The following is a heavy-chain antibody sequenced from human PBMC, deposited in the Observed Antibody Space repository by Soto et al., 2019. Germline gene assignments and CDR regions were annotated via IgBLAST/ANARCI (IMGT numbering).Heavy chain of an antibody. V-gene: IGHV3-23*01. CDR3: AKRGEVGAPPQGGVDV. CDR2: ISGSGGST. CDR1: GFTFSSYA. Sequence: PGGSLRLSCAASGFTFSSYAMSWVRQATGKGLEWVSAISGSGGSTYDADSVKGRFTISRDNSKDTLYLQMNSLRAEDTAVYYCAKRGEVGAPPQGGVDVWGQGTTVTVSS. D-gene: IGHD1-26*01. J-gene: IGHJ6*02.